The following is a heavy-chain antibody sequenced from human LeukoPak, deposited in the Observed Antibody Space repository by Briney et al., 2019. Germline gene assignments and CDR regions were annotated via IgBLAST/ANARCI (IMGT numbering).Heavy chain of an antibody. J-gene: IGHJ4*02. CDR2: TSSSGGST. CDR1: GFTFSSYS. D-gene: IGHD6-19*01. CDR3: AKAIAVAGVFDY. V-gene: IGHV3-23*01. Sequence: PGGSLRLSCAASGFTFSSYSMNWVRQAPGKGLEWVSGTSSSGGSTYYADSVKGRFTIPRDNSKNTLYLQMNRLRAEDTAVYYCAKAIAVAGVFDYWGQGTLVTVSS.